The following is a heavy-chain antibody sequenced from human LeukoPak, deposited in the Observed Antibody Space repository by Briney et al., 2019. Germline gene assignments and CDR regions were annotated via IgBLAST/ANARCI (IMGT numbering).Heavy chain of an antibody. CDR1: GGSISSSNW. D-gene: IGHD4-23*01. V-gene: IGHV4-4*02. CDR3: ARNGGNSDVDN. J-gene: IGHJ4*02. Sequence: SGTLSLTCAVSGGSISSSNWWTWVRQPPGKGLEWIGEIYHSGTTNYNPSLKSRVTISIDKSKNQFSLKLSSVTAADTAVYYSARNGGNSDVDNWGQGTLVTVAS. CDR2: IYHSGTT.